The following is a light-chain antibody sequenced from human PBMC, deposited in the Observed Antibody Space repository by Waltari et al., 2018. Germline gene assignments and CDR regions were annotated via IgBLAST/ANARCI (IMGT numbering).Light chain of an antibody. J-gene: IGKJ2*01. Sequence: ELVMTQSPGTLSVSPGERATLSCRASQSIGSSLVWFQQKPGQGPRLLIYGASTRATDIPARFSGSGSGKDFTLTIHGLQSEDFAFYYCQQYNEWPHTFGQGTKLEI. CDR3: QQYNEWPHT. CDR1: QSIGSS. V-gene: IGKV3-15*01. CDR2: GAS.